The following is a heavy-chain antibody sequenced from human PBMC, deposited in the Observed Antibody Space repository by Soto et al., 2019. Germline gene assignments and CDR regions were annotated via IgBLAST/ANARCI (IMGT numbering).Heavy chain of an antibody. CDR3: ARRGAGIVAHRPYYFYY. D-gene: IGHD1-26*01. CDR2: IYYSGST. Sequence: SETLSLTCTVSGGSISSSSYYWGWIRQPPGKGLEWIGSIYYSGSTYYNPSLKSRVTISVDTSKNQFSLKLSSVTAADTAVYYCARRGAGIVAHRPYYFYYWGQGTLVTVSS. J-gene: IGHJ4*02. V-gene: IGHV4-39*01. CDR1: GGSISSSSYY.